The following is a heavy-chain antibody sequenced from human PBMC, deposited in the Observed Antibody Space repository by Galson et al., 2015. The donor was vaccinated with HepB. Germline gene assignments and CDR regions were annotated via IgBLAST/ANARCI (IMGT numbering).Heavy chain of an antibody. D-gene: IGHD6-25*01. Sequence: SLRLSCAASGFSFSNDSMNWVRQAPGRGLAWVSYISSSSSTIYYADSVKGRFTISRDNAKNSLYLQMTSLRDEDTAVYYCARVASGPFNWFDRWGQGILVTGSS. J-gene: IGHJ5*02. CDR2: ISSSSSTI. V-gene: IGHV3-48*02. CDR1: GFSFSNDS. CDR3: ARVASGPFNWFDR.